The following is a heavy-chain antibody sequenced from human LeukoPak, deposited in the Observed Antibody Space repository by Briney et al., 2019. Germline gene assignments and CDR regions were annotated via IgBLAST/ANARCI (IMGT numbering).Heavy chain of an antibody. D-gene: IGHD6-19*01. CDR3: AGAAVAAPGDV. V-gene: IGHV3-7*04. CDR1: GFTFSSYW. CDR2: IKPDGSEK. J-gene: IGHJ6*02. Sequence: PGGSLRLSCAASGFTFSSYWMAWVRQAPGKGLEWVANIKPDGSEKYYVDSLKGRFTISRDNAENSLYLQMKSLRDEDTAVYYCAGAAVAAPGDVWGQGTTVTVSS.